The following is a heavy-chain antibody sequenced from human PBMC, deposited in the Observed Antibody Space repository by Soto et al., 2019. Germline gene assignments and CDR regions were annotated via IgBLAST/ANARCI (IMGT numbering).Heavy chain of an antibody. CDR1: GFTFSSYA. CDR3: AKEREC. J-gene: IGHJ4*02. CDR2: ISVSVGST. Sequence: WGPRRLSCAASGFTFSSYAMSWVRQAPGKGLEWVSAISVSVGSTYYADSVKGRFTISRDNSKNTLYLDLNSLRAEDTAVYYCAKERECWGKGNMVTGSS. D-gene: IGHD3-3*01. V-gene: IGHV3-23*01.